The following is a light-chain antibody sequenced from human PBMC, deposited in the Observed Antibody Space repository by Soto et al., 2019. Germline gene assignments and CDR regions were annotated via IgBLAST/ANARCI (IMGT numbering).Light chain of an antibody. CDR2: GAS. Sequence: TQSPSSLCGSTGGIVTITCRASQCISSYLDWYQQKPGQAPRLLIYGASSRATGITDKFSGSGSGTHFTLTISRLEPEDFAVYYSQHYGSSLRTFGQGTKVE. CDR1: QCISSY. J-gene: IGKJ1*01. V-gene: IGKV3-20*01. CDR3: QHYGSSLRT.